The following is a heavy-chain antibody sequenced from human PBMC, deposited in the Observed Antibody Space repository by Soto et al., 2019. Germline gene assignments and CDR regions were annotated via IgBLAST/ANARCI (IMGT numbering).Heavy chain of an antibody. V-gene: IGHV3-30*18. CDR2: ISYDGSNK. J-gene: IGHJ4*02. CDR3: AKIKDYGGFFDD. Sequence: GGSLRLSCAASGFTFSSYGMHWVRQAPGKGLEWVAVISYDGSNKYYADSVKGRFTISRDNSKNTLYLQMNSLRAEDTAVYYCAKIKDYGGFFDDWGQGTLVTVSS. CDR1: GFTFSSYG. D-gene: IGHD4-17*01.